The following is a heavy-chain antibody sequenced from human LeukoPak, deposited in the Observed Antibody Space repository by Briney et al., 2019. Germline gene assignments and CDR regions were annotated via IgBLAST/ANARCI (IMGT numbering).Heavy chain of an antibody. V-gene: IGHV3-74*01. CDR2: IKSDGSNT. J-gene: IGHJ4*02. Sequence: PGGSLSLSCAASGFTFSNYNMNWVRQAPGKGLVWVSRIKSDGSNTNYADSVKGRFTISRDNAKNTLHLQMNSLRAEDTAVYYCARGGYYGSGRYYFDSWGQGTLVTVSS. D-gene: IGHD3-3*01. CDR1: GFTFSNYN. CDR3: ARGGYYGSGRYYFDS.